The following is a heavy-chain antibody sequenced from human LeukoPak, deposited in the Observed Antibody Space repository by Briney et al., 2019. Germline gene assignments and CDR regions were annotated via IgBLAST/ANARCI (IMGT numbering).Heavy chain of an antibody. Sequence: GASVKVSCKASGYTFTGYYIHWVRQAPGQGLEWMGWINPNSGGTNYAQKFQGRVTMTRDTSISTAYMELSRLRSDDTAVYYCARVRVGVNYYYMDVWGKGTTVTVSS. J-gene: IGHJ6*03. CDR1: GYTFTGYY. CDR3: ARVRVGVNYYYMDV. CDR2: INPNSGGT. V-gene: IGHV1-2*02. D-gene: IGHD3-16*01.